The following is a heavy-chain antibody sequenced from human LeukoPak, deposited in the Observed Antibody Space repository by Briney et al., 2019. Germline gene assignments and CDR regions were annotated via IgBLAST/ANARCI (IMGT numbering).Heavy chain of an antibody. CDR2: KYARGSS. CDR1: GGSISNYY. J-gene: IGHJ3*02. CDR3: ARGRYCSADICTGGDSLDI. D-gene: IGHD2-15*01. V-gene: IGHV4-4*07. Sequence: NPSETLSLTCTVSGGSISNYYWSWIRQPAGKGLEWIGRKYARGSSNYNPPVQSRVTMSVDTSKNQFSLKLRSVTAADTAVYYCARGRYCSADICTGGDSLDIWGQGTMVSVSP.